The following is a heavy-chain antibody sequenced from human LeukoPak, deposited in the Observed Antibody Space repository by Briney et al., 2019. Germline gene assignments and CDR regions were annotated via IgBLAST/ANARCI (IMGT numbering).Heavy chain of an antibody. CDR1: GDSIYTYY. CDR3: ARVGVYDSSGYYYSNDAFDI. D-gene: IGHD3-22*01. J-gene: IGHJ3*02. Sequence: PSETLSLTCTVSGDSIYTYYWNWIRQPPGKALEWIGFFYHSGNTSYNPSLKSRVTISVDTSKNQFSLKLSSVTAADTAVYYCARVGVYDSSGYYYSNDAFDIWGQGTMVTVSS. V-gene: IGHV4-59*08. CDR2: FYHSGNT.